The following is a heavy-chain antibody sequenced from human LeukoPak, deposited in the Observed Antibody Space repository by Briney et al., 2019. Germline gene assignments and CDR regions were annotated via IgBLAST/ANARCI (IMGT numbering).Heavy chain of an antibody. J-gene: IGHJ2*01. V-gene: IGHV3-23*01. CDR3: AKDIVVVPAPVGYFDL. CDR1: GFTFSSYA. Sequence: GGSLRLSCAASGFTFSSYAMSWVRQAPGKGQEWVSGISGSGGSTYYADSVKGRFTISRDNSKNTEYLQMNSLRAEDTAVYYCAKDIVVVPAPVGYFDLWGRGTLVTVSS. D-gene: IGHD2-2*01. CDR2: ISGSGGST.